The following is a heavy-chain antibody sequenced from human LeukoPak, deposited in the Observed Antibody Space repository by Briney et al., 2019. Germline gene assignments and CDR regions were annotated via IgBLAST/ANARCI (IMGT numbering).Heavy chain of an antibody. CDR3: ARDGQLVLYHYYGMDV. CDR2: ISAYNGNT. V-gene: IGHV1-18*01. Sequence: ASVKVSCKASGYTFTSYGISWVRQAPGQGLEWMGWISAYNGNTNYAQKLQGRVTMTTDTSTSTAYMELRSLRSDDTAVYYCARDGQLVLYHYYGMDVWGQGTTVTVSS. J-gene: IGHJ6*02. CDR1: GYTFTSYG. D-gene: IGHD6-13*01.